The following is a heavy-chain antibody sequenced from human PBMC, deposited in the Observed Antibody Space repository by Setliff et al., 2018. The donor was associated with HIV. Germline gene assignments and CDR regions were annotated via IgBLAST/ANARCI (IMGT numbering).Heavy chain of an antibody. CDR3: ARPGRSNYWDSFDY. J-gene: IGHJ4*02. V-gene: IGHV3-7*01. CDR1: GFTFSTYW. D-gene: IGHD3-10*01. Sequence: GSLRLSCAVSGFTFSTYWMSWVRQAPGKGLEWVANINQYGSEKYYVDSVKGRFTISRDNAKKSLDLQMNSLRVDDTAVYYCARPGRSNYWDSFDYWGQGILVTVSS. CDR2: INQYGSEK.